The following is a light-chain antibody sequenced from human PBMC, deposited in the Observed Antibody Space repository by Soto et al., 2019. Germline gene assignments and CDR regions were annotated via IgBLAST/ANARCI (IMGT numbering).Light chain of an antibody. CDR3: AAWDDSLSNVL. J-gene: IGLJ2*01. Sequence: QSVLTQPPSASGTPGQRVTISCSGSSSNIGTNSVYWYQQLPGTAPKLLIYRDNQRPSGVPDRFSGSKSGTSASLAISGLRSEDEAEYYCAAWDDSLSNVLFGGGTKLTVL. CDR2: RDN. V-gene: IGLV1-47*01. CDR1: SSNIGTNS.